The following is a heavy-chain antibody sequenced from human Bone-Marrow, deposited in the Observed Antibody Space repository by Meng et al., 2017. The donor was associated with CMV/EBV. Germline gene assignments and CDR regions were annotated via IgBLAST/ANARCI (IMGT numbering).Heavy chain of an antibody. J-gene: IGHJ6*02. CDR1: GFTFSGSA. Sequence: GESLKISCAASGFTFSGSAMHWVRQASGKGLEWVGRIRSKANSYATAYAASVKGRFTISRDDSKNTAYLQMNSLKTEDTAVYYCTRQSPTTSEDGMDVWGQGTTVTVSS. CDR2: IRSKANSYAT. D-gene: IGHD4-11*01. CDR3: TRQSPTTSEDGMDV. V-gene: IGHV3-73*01.